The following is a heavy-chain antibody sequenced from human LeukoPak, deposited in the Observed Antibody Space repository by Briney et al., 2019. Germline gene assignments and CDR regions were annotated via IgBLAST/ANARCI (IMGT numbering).Heavy chain of an antibody. CDR3: ARGVVAAPTNFDY. D-gene: IGHD2-15*01. J-gene: IGHJ4*02. CDR1: GDSISGFY. Sequence: SETLSLTCTVSGDSISGFYWSWIRQPPGKGLEWIGYIYYSGSTNYNPSLKSRVTISVDTSKNHFSLKLSSMTAADTAVYYCARGVVAAPTNFDYWGQGTLVTVSS. V-gene: IGHV4-59*01. CDR2: IYYSGST.